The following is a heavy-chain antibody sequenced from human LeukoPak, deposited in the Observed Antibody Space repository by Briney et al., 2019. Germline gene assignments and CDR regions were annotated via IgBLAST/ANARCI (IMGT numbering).Heavy chain of an antibody. CDR2: ISGSGGST. D-gene: IGHD3-10*01. V-gene: IGHV3-23*01. CDR3: AAYGSPDNHPDY. CDR1: GFTFSSYA. J-gene: IGHJ4*02. Sequence: GGSLRLSCAASGFTFSSYAMSWVRQAPGKGLEWVSGISGSGGSTYYADSVKGRFTISRDNAKNSLYLQMNSLRAEDTAVYYCAAYGSPDNHPDYWGQGTLVTVSS.